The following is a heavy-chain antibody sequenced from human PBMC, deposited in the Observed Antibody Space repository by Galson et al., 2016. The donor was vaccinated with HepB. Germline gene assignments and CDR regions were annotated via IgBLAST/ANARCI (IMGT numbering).Heavy chain of an antibody. CDR1: EYSFSNYW. J-gene: IGHJ3*02. CDR2: IYPGDSET. CDR3: ARHGDALDI. Sequence: QSGAEVKKPGESLKISCKASEYSFSNYWIVWVRQMPGKGLEWMGIIYPGDSETRYSPSFQGQVTISADTSINTAYLQWSSLKASDTAMYYCARHGDALDIWGQGTMVTVSS. V-gene: IGHV5-51*01.